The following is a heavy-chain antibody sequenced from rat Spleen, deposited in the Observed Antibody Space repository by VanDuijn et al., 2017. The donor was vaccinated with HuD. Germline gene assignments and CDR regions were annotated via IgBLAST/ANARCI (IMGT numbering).Heavy chain of an antibody. CDR3: ARLNWVPDY. D-gene: IGHD5-1*01. V-gene: IGHV5-31*01. CDR1: GFTFNNYW. Sequence: EVQLVESGGGLVQPGRSLKLSCVASGFTFNNYWMTWIRQSPGKGLEWVASITNIAGRTHYPDSVKGRFTISRDIAKSTLFLQMDSLRSEDTATYYCARLNWVPDYWGQGVKVTISS. J-gene: IGHJ2*01. CDR2: ITNIAGRT.